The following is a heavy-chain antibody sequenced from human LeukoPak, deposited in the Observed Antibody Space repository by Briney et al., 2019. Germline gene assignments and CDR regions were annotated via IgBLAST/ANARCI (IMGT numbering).Heavy chain of an antibody. D-gene: IGHD4-11*01. CDR3: ARGISTTGHDY. CDR2: VFHTGSS. CDR1: GYSISSGYY. V-gene: IGHV4-38-2*01. J-gene: IGHJ4*02. Sequence: PSETLSLTCAVSGYSISSGYYWGWIRQPPGKGPEWIGSVFHTGSSYYIPSLKSRVTISVDTSKNQFSLEVSSVTAADTAIYYSARGISTTGHDYWGPGTLVTVSS.